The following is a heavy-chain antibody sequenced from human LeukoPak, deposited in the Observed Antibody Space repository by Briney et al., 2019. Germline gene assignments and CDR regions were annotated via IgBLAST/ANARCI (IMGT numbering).Heavy chain of an antibody. Sequence: SETLSLTCTVSGGSISSYYWSWIRQPPGKGLEWIGYIHYSGSTNYNPSLKSRVTISVDTSKNQFSLKLSSVTAADTAVYYCARLKGYSSGWYPSYYFDYWGQGTLVTVSS. V-gene: IGHV4-59*08. CDR2: IHYSGST. CDR3: ARLKGYSSGWYPSYYFDY. CDR1: GGSISSYY. D-gene: IGHD6-19*01. J-gene: IGHJ4*02.